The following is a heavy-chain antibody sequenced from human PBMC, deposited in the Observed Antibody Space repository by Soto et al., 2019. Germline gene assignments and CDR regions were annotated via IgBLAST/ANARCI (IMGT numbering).Heavy chain of an antibody. V-gene: IGHV3-7*01. CDR1: GVTFSSYW. CDR2: IKQDGSEK. D-gene: IGHD2-15*01. Sequence: GGSLRLSCAASGVTFSSYWMSWVRQAPGKGLEWVANIKQDGSEKYYVDSVKGRFTISRDNAKNSLYLQMNSLRVEDTAVYYCARLVAAELDPWGQGTLVTVSS. J-gene: IGHJ5*02. CDR3: ARLVAAELDP.